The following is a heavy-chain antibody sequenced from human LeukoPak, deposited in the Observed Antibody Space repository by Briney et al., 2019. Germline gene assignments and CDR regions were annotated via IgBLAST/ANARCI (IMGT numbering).Heavy chain of an antibody. CDR2: IYYSGST. V-gene: IGHV4-61*01. Sequence: SETLSLICTVSGGSVSSGSYYWSWIRQPPGKGLEWIGYIYYSGSTNYNPSLKSRVTISVDTSKNQFSLKLSSVTAADTAVYYCARDARLKYCSGGSCFFDPWGQGTLVTVSS. CDR3: ARDARLKYCSGGSCFFDP. CDR1: GGSVSSGSYY. J-gene: IGHJ5*02. D-gene: IGHD2-15*01.